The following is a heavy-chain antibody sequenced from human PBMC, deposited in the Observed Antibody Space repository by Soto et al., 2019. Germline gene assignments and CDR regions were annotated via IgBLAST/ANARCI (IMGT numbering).Heavy chain of an antibody. CDR2: IGTSGSYI. V-gene: IGHV3-21*01. Sequence: GGSLRLSCAVSGFIFSRYSMNWVRQAPGKGLEWVSSIGTSGSYIYDTDSVKGRFTMSRDNTKDSLYLQMNSLRAEDTAIYDCARRSAFIGLDYWGQGT. CDR3: ARRSAFIGLDY. D-gene: IGHD1-26*01. CDR1: GFIFSRYS. J-gene: IGHJ4*02.